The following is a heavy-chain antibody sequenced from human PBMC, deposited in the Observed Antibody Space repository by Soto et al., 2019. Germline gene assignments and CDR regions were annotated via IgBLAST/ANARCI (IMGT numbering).Heavy chain of an antibody. CDR3: TTEAAAPYNWFDP. J-gene: IGHJ5*02. Sequence: WIRQPPGKGLEWVGRIKSKTDGGTTDYAAPVKGRFTISRDDSKNTLYLQMNSLKTEDTAVYYCTTEAAAPYNWFDPWGQGTLVTVPS. CDR2: IKSKTDGGTT. V-gene: IGHV3-15*01. D-gene: IGHD6-13*01.